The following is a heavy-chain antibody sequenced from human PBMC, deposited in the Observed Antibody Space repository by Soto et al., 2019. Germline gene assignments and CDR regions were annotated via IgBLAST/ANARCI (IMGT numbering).Heavy chain of an antibody. CDR1: GFTFSSYW. J-gene: IGHJ6*03. CDR2: ISSSSSTI. Sequence: PGGSLRLSCAASGFTFSSYWMNWVRQAPGKGLEWVSYISSSSSTIYYADSVKGRFTISRDNAKNSLYLQMNSLRAEDTAVYYCAREDIVVVPAYYMDVWGKGTTVTVSS. D-gene: IGHD2-2*01. CDR3: AREDIVVVPAYYMDV. V-gene: IGHV3-48*01.